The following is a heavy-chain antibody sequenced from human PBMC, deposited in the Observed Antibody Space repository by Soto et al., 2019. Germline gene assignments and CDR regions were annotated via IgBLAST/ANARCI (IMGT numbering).Heavy chain of an antibody. CDR1: GACLSRYY. J-gene: IGHJ5*02. D-gene: IGHD1-1*01. CDR3: SRGITPIRAVQGDAPDNCYVDA. Sequence: EPLPLTGAVDGACLSRYYWSWIGQPPGTGLEWIGDINLSGSANHNPSLKRRVTVSVDTSKDQFSLKLKSVTAAETDVYYCSRGITPIRAVQGDAPDNCYVDAWGLGTRVTVSS. V-gene: IGHV4-34*01. CDR2: INLSGSA.